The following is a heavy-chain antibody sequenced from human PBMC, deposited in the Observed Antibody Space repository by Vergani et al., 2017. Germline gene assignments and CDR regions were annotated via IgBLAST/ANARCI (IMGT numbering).Heavy chain of an antibody. CDR1: GGSISSGSYY. D-gene: IGHD2-2*02. J-gene: IGHJ6*03. CDR3: ARERPDIVVLPAAIPNYYYYMDV. CDR2: IYTSGST. V-gene: IGHV4-61*02. Sequence: QVQLQESGPGLVKPSQTLSLTCTVSGGSISSGSYYWSWIRQPAGKGLEWIGRIYTSGSTNYNPSLNSRVTISVDTSKNQFSLKLSSVTAADTAVYYCARERPDIVVLPAAIPNYYYYMDVWGKGTTVTVSS.